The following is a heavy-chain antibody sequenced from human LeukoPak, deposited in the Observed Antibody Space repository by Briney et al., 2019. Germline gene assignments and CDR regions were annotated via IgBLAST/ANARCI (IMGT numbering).Heavy chain of an antibody. Sequence: WASVKVSCKASGYTFTSYDINWVRQATGQGLEWMGWMNPNSGNTGYAQKFQGRVTMTRNTSISTAYMELSSLRSEDTAVYYCARTLSMTARNAYYYYYYGMDVWGQGTTVTVSS. V-gene: IGHV1-8*01. D-gene: IGHD2-21*02. CDR1: GYTFTSYD. CDR3: ARTLSMTARNAYYYYYYGMDV. CDR2: MNPNSGNT. J-gene: IGHJ6*02.